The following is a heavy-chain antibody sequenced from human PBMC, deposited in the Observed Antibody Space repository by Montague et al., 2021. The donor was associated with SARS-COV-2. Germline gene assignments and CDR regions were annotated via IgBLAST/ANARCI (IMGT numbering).Heavy chain of an antibody. CDR2: IYYSGST. CDR3: AREGGRFQLWLRGDDAYAL. Sequence: TLSLTCTVSGGSISDGGYSWTWIRQLPGKGLEWIGCIYYSGSTFYNPSLKSRLTISVDTSKNQFSLKLSSVTAADTAVYYRAREGGRFQLWLRGDDAYALWGQGTMVTVSS. CDR1: GGSISDGGYS. V-gene: IGHV4-31*03. J-gene: IGHJ3*01. D-gene: IGHD5-18*01.